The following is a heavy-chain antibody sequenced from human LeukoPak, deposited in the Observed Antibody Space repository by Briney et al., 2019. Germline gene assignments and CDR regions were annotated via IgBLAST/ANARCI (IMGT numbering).Heavy chain of an antibody. CDR1: GFTFSNFW. V-gene: IGHV3-7*04. CDR2: INQNGGEK. J-gene: IGHJ4*02. Sequence: GGSLRLSCATSGFTFSNFWMDWVRQAPGKGLEWVANINQNGGEKYYADSVKGRFTISRDNVKNSLYLQMNSLRVEDTAVYYCTRALDYWGQGTLVTVSS. CDR3: TRALDY.